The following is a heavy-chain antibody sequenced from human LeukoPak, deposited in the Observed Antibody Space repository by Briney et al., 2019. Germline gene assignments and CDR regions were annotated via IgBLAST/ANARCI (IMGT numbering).Heavy chain of an antibody. CDR1: GYTFTGYY. J-gene: IGHJ6*03. V-gene: IGHV1-2*02. D-gene: IGHD4-17*01. CDR2: INPNSGGT. CDR3: AREVRHDYGDYFTSVVPPYYYYYMDV. Sequence: EASVKVSCKASGYTFTGYYMHWVRQAPGQGLEWMGWINPNSGGTNYAQKFQGRVTMTRDTSISTAYMELSRQRSDDTAVYYCAREVRHDYGDYFTSVVPPYYYYYMDVWGKGTTVTVSS.